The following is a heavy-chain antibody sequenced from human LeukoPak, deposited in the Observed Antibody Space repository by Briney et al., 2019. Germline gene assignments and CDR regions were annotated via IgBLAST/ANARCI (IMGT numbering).Heavy chain of an antibody. D-gene: IGHD3-22*01. CDR2: ISGSGGST. CDR1: GFTFSSYA. V-gene: IGHV3-23*01. J-gene: IGHJ4*02. CDR3: AKDLVRYYYDSSGYPYYFDY. Sequence: GRSLRLSCAPSGFTFSSYAMSCVRPAPGKGLEWVSAISGSGGSTYYAVSVKGRFTISRDNSKNTLYLQMNSLRAEDTAVYYCAKDLVRYYYDSSGYPYYFDYWGQGTLVTVSS.